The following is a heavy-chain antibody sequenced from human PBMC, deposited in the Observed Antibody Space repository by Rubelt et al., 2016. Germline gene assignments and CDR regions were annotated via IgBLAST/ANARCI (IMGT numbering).Heavy chain of an antibody. Sequence: MQLQESGPGLVKPSETLSLTCTVSGGSISSSSYYWGWIRQPPGKGLEWVSAISGSGGSTYYADSVKGRFTISRDNCKNTLYLQRNSLRAEDTAVYYCAKCSAPGVPYYYYGMDVWGQGTTVTVSS. CDR2: ISGSGGST. J-gene: IGHJ6*02. V-gene: IGHV3-23*01. CDR3: AKCSAPGVPYYYYGMDV. CDR1: GGSISSSSYY. D-gene: IGHD6-6*01.